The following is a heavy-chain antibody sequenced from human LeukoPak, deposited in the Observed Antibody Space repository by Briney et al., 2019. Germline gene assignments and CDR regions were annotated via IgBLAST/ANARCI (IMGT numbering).Heavy chain of an antibody. Sequence: SETLSLTCAVSGGSISSGGYPWSWIRQPPGKGLEWIGYIYHSGSTYYNPSLKSRVTISVDRSKNQFSLKLSSVTAADTAVYYCARGGSYNWFDPWGQGTLVTVSS. CDR2: IYHSGST. CDR1: GGSISSGGYP. V-gene: IGHV4-30-2*01. D-gene: IGHD3-10*01. CDR3: ARGGSYNWFDP. J-gene: IGHJ5*02.